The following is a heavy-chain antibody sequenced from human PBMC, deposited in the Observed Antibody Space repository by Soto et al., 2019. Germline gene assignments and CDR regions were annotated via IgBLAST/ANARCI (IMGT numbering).Heavy chain of an antibody. CDR3: ARDPPSSFYYDSSGYSDY. V-gene: IGHV3-21*01. Sequence: PGGSLRLSCAASGFTFSSYSMNWVRQASGKGLEWVSSISSSSSYIYYADSVKGRFTISRDNAKNSLYLQMNSLRAEDTAVYYCARDPPSSFYYDSSGYSDYWGQGTLVTVSS. CDR2: ISSSSSYI. J-gene: IGHJ4*02. CDR1: GFTFSSYS. D-gene: IGHD3-22*01.